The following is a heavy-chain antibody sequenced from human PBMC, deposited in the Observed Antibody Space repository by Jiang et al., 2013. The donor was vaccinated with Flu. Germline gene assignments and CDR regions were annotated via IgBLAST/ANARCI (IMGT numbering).Heavy chain of an antibody. J-gene: IGHJ2*01. D-gene: IGHD5-18*01. CDR2: IYYSGST. CDR3: ARERNVDTAMGPPMGYFDL. CDR1: GGSISSYY. V-gene: IGHV4-59*01. Sequence: KPSETLGNPSTCTVSGGSISSYYWSWIRQPPGKGLEWIGYIYYSGSTNYNPSLKSRVTISVDTSKNQFSLKLSSVTAADTAVYYCARERNVDTAMGPPMGYFDLWGRGTLVT.